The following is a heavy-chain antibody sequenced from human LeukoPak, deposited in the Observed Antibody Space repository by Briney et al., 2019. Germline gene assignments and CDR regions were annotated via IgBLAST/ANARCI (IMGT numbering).Heavy chain of an antibody. V-gene: IGHV4-34*01. D-gene: IGHD4-17*01. CDR1: GGSFSGYY. J-gene: IGHJ6*03. CDR2: INHSGST. CDR3: ARSSYGDYYYYYMDV. Sequence: SETLSLTCAVYGGSFSGYYWSWIRQPPGKGLEWIGEINHSGSTNYNPSLTSRVTISVDTSKNQFSLKLSSVTAADTAVYYCARSSYGDYYYYYMDVWGKGTTVTISS.